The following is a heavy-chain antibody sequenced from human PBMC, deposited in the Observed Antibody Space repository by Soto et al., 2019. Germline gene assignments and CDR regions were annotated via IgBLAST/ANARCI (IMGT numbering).Heavy chain of an antibody. CDR3: AREEAGAFDI. CDR2: TYYSGST. CDR1: GVSMSSGGYY. Sequence: QVQLQESGPGLVKPSQTLSLTCTVSGVSMSSGGYYWTWIRQHPGKGLEWIGYTYYSGSTYYNPSRTSPLAISVDTSKNQFSLRLSSVTAADTAVYYCAREEAGAFDIWGQGTMVTVSS. V-gene: IGHV4-31*01. D-gene: IGHD3-10*01. J-gene: IGHJ3*02.